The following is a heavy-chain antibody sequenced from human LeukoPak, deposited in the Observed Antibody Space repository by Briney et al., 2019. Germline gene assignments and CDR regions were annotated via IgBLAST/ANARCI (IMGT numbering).Heavy chain of an antibody. Sequence: SETLSLTCTVSGGSISSYYWSWIRQPPGKGLEWIGYIYYSGSTNYNPSLKSRVTISVDASKNQFSLKLSSVTAADAAVYYCARLVVTASRWFDPWGQGTLVTVSS. CDR2: IYYSGST. J-gene: IGHJ5*02. V-gene: IGHV4-59*08. CDR1: GGSISSYY. CDR3: ARLVVTASRWFDP. D-gene: IGHD2-21*02.